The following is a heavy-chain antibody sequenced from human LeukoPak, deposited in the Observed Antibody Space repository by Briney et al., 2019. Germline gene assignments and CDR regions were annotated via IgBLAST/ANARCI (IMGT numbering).Heavy chain of an antibody. CDR2: ISANGHFT. CDR3: AKSEGVATMAIFDY. J-gene: IGHJ4*02. D-gene: IGHD3-10*01. V-gene: IGHV3-23*01. CDR1: GFTFMSYA. Sequence: GGSLRLSCAASGFTFMSYAVTWVRQAPGKGLEWVPSISANGHFTYYADSVKGRVTISRDNSQKTLYLQMNSLRAEDTAIYYCAKSEGVATMAIFDYWGQGTRVTVTS.